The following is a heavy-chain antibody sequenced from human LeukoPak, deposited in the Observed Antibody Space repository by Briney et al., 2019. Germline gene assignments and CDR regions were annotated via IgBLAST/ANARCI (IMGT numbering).Heavy chain of an antibody. Sequence: ASVKVSCKASGYTFANYVMHWVHQAPGQRPEWMGWINTGNGDTKYSQRFQGRVTITRDTSASIAYMELSSLKSEDTAVYFCARESREQWLARDNWFDPWGQGTLVTVSS. D-gene: IGHD6-19*01. CDR3: ARESREQWLARDNWFDP. CDR2: INTGNGDT. CDR1: GYTFANYV. V-gene: IGHV1-3*04. J-gene: IGHJ5*02.